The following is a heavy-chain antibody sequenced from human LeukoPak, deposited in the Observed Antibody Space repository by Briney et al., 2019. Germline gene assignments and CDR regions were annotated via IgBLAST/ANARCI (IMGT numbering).Heavy chain of an antibody. J-gene: IGHJ4*02. CDR3: AKEAGYSYGFDY. V-gene: IGHV3-30*18. CDR1: GFTFSSYG. D-gene: IGHD5-18*01. Sequence: GGSLRLSCAASGFTFSSYGMHWVRQAPGKGLEWVAVISYDGSNKYYADSVKGRCTISRDKSKNTVYLQMYSLRAEDTAVYYCAKEAGYSYGFDYWGQGTLVTVSS. CDR2: ISYDGSNK.